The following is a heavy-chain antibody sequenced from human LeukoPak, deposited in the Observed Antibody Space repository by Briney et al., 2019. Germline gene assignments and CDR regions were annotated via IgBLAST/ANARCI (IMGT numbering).Heavy chain of an antibody. CDR3: ARDRGYSYGDDAFDI. V-gene: IGHV3-53*01. CDR1: GFTVSSNY. CDR2: IYSGGST. D-gene: IGHD5-18*01. J-gene: IGHJ3*02. Sequence: PGGSLRLSCAASGFTVSSNYMSWVRQAPGKGLEWVSVIYSGGSTYYADSVKGRFTISRDNSKNTLYLQMNSLRAEDTAVYYCARDRGYSYGDDAFDIWGQGTMVTVSS.